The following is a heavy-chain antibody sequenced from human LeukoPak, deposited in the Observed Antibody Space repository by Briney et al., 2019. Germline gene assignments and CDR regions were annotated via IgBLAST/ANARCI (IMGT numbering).Heavy chain of an antibody. CDR2: IYHTGST. D-gene: IGHD7-27*01. V-gene: IGHV4-38-2*01. J-gene: IGHJ4*02. CDR3: ARRRWGSSNVDY. Sequence: PSETLSLTCEASGYSISTEFYWGWIRQPPGKGLEWIGTIYHTGSTYFTPSLKSRVTISLDTSKNQFSLKVSSVTAADTAVYYCARRRWGSSNVDYWGQGTLVTVSS. CDR1: GYSISTEFY.